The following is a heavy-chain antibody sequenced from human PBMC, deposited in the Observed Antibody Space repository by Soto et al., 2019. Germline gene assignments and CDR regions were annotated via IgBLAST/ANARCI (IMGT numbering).Heavy chain of an antibody. V-gene: IGHV2-5*01. Sequence: QITLKESGPPLVKPTQTVTLTCTFSGFSLGTAGVGVGWIRQPPGKAPEWLAIIFWNDDKRYSPSLKSRLTITKDTSKNQVVLTMTNMDPVDTATYYCARSTTRVGVHNWLDPWGQGTLVTVSS. D-gene: IGHD2-8*01. J-gene: IGHJ5*02. CDR3: ARSTTRVGVHNWLDP. CDR2: IFWNDDK. CDR1: GFSLGTAGVG.